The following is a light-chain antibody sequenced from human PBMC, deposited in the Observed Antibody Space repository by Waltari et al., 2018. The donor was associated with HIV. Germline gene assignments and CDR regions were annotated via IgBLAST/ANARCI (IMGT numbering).Light chain of an antibody. CDR3: QQYNSDFYT. CDR2: KAS. V-gene: IGKV1-5*03. Sequence: IQMTQSPSILSASVGDRVSITCRASQNVESWLAWYQQRPGRAPKLLIYKASTLEYGGPARFSGSGSGTDVTLTISSLQPDDFATYYCQQYNSDFYTFGQGTRLDLK. CDR1: QNVESW. J-gene: IGKJ2*01.